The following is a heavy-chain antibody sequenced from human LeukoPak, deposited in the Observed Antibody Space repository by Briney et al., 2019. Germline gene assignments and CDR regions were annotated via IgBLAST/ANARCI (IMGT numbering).Heavy chain of an antibody. D-gene: IGHD3-10*01. J-gene: IGHJ4*02. Sequence: GGSLRLSCAASGFTFSTYSMNWVRQAPGKGLEWVSSISSTSSYIYYADSVKGRFTISRDNAQKSLYLQMNSLRAEDTAVYYCAGNYGPYYFDYWGQGTLVTVSS. CDR2: ISSTSSYI. CDR3: AGNYGPYYFDY. CDR1: GFTFSTYS. V-gene: IGHV3-21*01.